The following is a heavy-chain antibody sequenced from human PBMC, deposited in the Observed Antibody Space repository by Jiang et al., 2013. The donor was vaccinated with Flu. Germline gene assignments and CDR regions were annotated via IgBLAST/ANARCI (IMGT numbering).Heavy chain of an antibody. CDR2: IDPSDSYT. CDR1: GYSFTSYW. CDR3: AREVLMTTVTTSEVNWFDP. D-gene: IGHD4-17*01. Sequence: KKPGESLRISCKGSGYSFTSYWISWVRQMPGKGLEWMGRIDPSDSYTNYSPSFQGHVTISADKSISTAYLQWSSLKASDTAMYYCAREVLMTTVTTSEVNWFDPWGQGTLVTVSS. V-gene: IGHV5-10-1*01. J-gene: IGHJ5*02.